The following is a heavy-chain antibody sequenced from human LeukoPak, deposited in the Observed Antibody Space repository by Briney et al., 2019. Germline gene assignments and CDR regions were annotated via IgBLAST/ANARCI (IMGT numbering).Heavy chain of an antibody. CDR2: INRDGSST. CDR3: ARVPYVFDI. CDR1: GFTFSNYW. Sequence: PGGSLRLSCAASGFTFSNYWMHWVRQAPGKGLVWVSRINRDGSSTDYVDSVKGRFTISRDNARNTLYLQMNSLRAEDTAVYYCARVPYVFDIWGKGTTVTVSS. J-gene: IGHJ6*04. V-gene: IGHV3-74*01. D-gene: IGHD3-10*02.